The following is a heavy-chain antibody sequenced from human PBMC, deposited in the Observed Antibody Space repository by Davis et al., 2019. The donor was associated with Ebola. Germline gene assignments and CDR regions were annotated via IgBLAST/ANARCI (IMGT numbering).Heavy chain of an antibody. D-gene: IGHD3-3*01. Sequence: SVKVSCKTSGYTFTGYYMHWVRQAPGQGLEWMGGIIPSFGTANYAQKFQGRVTITADESTSTAYMELSSLRSEDTAVYYCARVLNYDFWSGFDYWGQGTLVTVSS. J-gene: IGHJ4*02. V-gene: IGHV1-69*13. CDR1: GYTFTGYY. CDR2: IIPSFGTA. CDR3: ARVLNYDFWSGFDY.